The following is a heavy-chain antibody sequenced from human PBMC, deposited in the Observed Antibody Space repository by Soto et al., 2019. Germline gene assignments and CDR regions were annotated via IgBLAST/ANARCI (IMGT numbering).Heavy chain of an antibody. Sequence: PSETLSLTCAVYGGSFSGYYWSWIRQPPGKGLEWIGEINHSGSTNYNPSLKSRVTISVDTSKNQFSLKLSSVTAADTAVYYCARMGYYDTLTGLPSYYYYYGMDVWGQGTTVTVSS. CDR1: GGSFSGYY. CDR2: INHSGST. D-gene: IGHD3-9*01. V-gene: IGHV4-34*01. CDR3: ARMGYYDTLTGLPSYYYYYGMDV. J-gene: IGHJ6*02.